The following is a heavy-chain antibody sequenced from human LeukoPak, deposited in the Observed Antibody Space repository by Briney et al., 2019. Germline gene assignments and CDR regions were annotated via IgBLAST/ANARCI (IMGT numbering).Heavy chain of an antibody. V-gene: IGHV1-69*04. CDR2: IIPILGIA. J-gene: IGHJ4*02. CDR1: GGTFSSYA. CDR3: ARVTRLYSGSYSRPFDY. Sequence: RASVKVSCKASGGTFSSYAISWVRQAPGQGLEWMGRIIPILGIANYAQKFQGRVTITADKSTSTAYMELSSLRPEDTAVYYCARVTRLYSGSYSRPFDYWGQGTLVTVSS. D-gene: IGHD1-26*01.